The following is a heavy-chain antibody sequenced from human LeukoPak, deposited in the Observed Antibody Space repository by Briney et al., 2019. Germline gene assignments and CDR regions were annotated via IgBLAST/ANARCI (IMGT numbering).Heavy chain of an antibody. Sequence: GASVKVSCKASGGTFSSYAISWVRQAPGQGLEWMGGIIPIFGTANYAQKFQGRVTITTDESTGTAYMELSSLRSEDTAVYYCARAGCSSTSCYLNYWGQGTLVTVSS. CDR3: ARAGCSSTSCYLNY. CDR2: IIPIFGTA. CDR1: GGTFSSYA. J-gene: IGHJ4*02. V-gene: IGHV1-69*05. D-gene: IGHD2-2*01.